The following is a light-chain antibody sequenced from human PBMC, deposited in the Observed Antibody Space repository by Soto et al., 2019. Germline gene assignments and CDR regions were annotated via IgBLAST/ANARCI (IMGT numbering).Light chain of an antibody. CDR2: KAS. Sequence: DIQMTQSPSTLSASVGDRVTITCRASQSISSWLAWYQQKPGKAPKLLIYKASSLEIEVPSRFSGSGSGTEFTLTISSLQPDDFSTYYCQQYNSLYPFGQGTKLEIK. V-gene: IGKV1-5*03. J-gene: IGKJ2*01. CDR1: QSISSW. CDR3: QQYNSLYP.